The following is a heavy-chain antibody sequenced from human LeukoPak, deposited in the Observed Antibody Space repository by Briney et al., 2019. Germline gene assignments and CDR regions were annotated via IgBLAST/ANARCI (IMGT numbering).Heavy chain of an antibody. CDR3: ARAGSGALRD. V-gene: IGHV4-39*07. D-gene: IGHD3-10*01. CDR2: IYYSGST. CDR1: GGSISSSSYY. Sequence: PSETLSLTCIVSGGSISSSSYYWGWIRQPPGKGLKWIGSIYYSGSTYYNPSLKSRVTISVDTSKNQFSLKLSSVTAADTAVYYCARAGSGALRDWGQGTLVTVSS. J-gene: IGHJ4*02.